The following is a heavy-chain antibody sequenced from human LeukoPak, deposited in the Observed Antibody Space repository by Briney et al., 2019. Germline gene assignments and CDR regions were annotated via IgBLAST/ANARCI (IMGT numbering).Heavy chain of an antibody. CDR3: ATGGRRYYAD. J-gene: IGHJ4*02. D-gene: IGHD2/OR15-2a*01. V-gene: IGHV3-23*01. Sequence: PGGSLRLSCAASGFTFSSYALTWVRQAPGKGLEWVSAIIGSGDNTYYADSVKGRFTISRDNAKNSLYLQMNSLRAEDTAVYYCATGGRRYYADWGQGTLVTVSS. CDR1: GFTFSSYA. CDR2: IIGSGDNT.